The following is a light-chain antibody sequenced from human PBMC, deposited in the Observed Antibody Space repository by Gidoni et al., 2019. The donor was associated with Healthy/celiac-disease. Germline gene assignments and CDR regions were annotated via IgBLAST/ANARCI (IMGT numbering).Light chain of an antibody. V-gene: IGKV1-5*03. Sequence: DLQLTQSPSTLSASVGDRVTITCRASQSISGWLAWYQQKPGKAPKLLLYKACSLESGVPSRLSGSGAGTEFTLTISSLQPDDFATYYCQQYNSYSLFGQXTKLEIK. CDR1: QSISGW. CDR3: QQYNSYSL. CDR2: KAC. J-gene: IGKJ2*01.